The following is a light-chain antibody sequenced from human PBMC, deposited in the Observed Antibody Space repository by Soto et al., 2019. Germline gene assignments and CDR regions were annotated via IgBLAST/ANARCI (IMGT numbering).Light chain of an antibody. CDR2: GAS. Sequence: EIVLTQSPGTLSLSPGVRATLSCRASQSVRSSYFAWYQQKPGQAPRLLIYGASSRATGIPDRFSGSGSGTDFTLTISRLEPEDFAAYYCQQYGSSPETCGQGTKVEIK. CDR3: QQYGSSPET. V-gene: IGKV3-20*01. J-gene: IGKJ1*01. CDR1: QSVRSSY.